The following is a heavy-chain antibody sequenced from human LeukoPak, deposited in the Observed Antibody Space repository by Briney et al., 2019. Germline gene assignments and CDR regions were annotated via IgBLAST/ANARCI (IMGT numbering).Heavy chain of an antibody. Sequence: ASVKVSCKASGYTFTDYYIHWVRQAPGQGLEWMGWINPNSGGTNYAQKFQGRVTMTRDTSISTAYMEVSRLRSDDTAVYYCARDQMGGSYYGYFQHWGQGTLVTVSS. J-gene: IGHJ1*01. CDR2: INPNSGGT. D-gene: IGHD1-26*01. CDR1: GYTFTDYY. V-gene: IGHV1-2*02. CDR3: ARDQMGGSYYGYFQH.